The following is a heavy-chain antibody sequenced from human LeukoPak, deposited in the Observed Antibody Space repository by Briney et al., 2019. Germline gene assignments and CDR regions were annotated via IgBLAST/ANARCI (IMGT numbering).Heavy chain of an antibody. D-gene: IGHD1-1*01. CDR2: ISQGGSEK. CDR3: ARDKGGTGTNWFDP. Sequence: PGGSLRLSCAASGFTFSSYGMSWVRQAPGKGLEWVANISQGGSEKYYVDSVKGRFTISRDNAKNSLYLQMNSLRAEDTAVYYCARDKGGTGTNWFDPWGQGTLVTVSS. CDR1: GFTFSSYG. V-gene: IGHV3-7*01. J-gene: IGHJ5*02.